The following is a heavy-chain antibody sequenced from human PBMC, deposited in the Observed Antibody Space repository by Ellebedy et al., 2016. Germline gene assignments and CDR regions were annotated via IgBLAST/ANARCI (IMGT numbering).Heavy chain of an antibody. V-gene: IGHV4-61*01. CDR1: GGSVSSGSYY. J-gene: IGHJ5*02. CDR3: ARFQVAIVVNWFDP. D-gene: IGHD1-26*01. Sequence: SETLSLTXTVSGGSVSSGSYYWSWIRQPPGKGLEWIGYIYYSGSTDYNPSLKSRVTISVDTSKNQFSLKLSSETAADTAVYYCARFQVAIVVNWFDPWGQGTLVTVSS. CDR2: IYYSGST.